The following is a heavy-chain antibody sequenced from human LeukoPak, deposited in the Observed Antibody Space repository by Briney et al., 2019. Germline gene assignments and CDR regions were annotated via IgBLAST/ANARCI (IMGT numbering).Heavy chain of an antibody. J-gene: IGHJ4*02. V-gene: IGHV1-69*01. CDR2: IIPIFGTA. CDR1: GGTFSSYA. D-gene: IGHD5-18*01. Sequence: SVKVSCKASGGTFSSYAISWVRQAPGQGLEWMGGIIPIFGTANYAQKFQGRVTITADESTSTAYMELSSLRSEDTAVYYCARGGDTAMVDRYYFDYWAREPWSPSPQ. CDR3: ARGGDTAMVDRYYFDY.